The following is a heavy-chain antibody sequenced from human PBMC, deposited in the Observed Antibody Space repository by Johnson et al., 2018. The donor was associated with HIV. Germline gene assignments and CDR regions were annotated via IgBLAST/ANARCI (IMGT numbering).Heavy chain of an antibody. CDR3: AKDHNYGSYLLAFDV. CDR1: GFTFDDYA. J-gene: IGHJ3*01. D-gene: IGHD3-10*01. V-gene: IGHV3-9*01. Sequence: VQLVESGGGVVQPGRSLRLSCAASGFTFDDYAMHWVRQAPGKGLEWVSGISWNSGSIGYADSVKGRFTISRDNAKNSLYLQMHSLRTEDTALYYCAKDHNYGSYLLAFDVWGQGTMVTVSS. CDR2: ISWNSGSI.